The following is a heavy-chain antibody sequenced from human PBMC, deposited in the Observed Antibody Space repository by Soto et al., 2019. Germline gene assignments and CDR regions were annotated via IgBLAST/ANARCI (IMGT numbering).Heavy chain of an antibody. V-gene: IGHV3-48*03. Sequence: EVQLVESGGGLVQPGGSLRLSCATSGFTFSSYEMNWVRQAPGKGLEWVSYISSSGSTIYYADSVKGRFTISRDNAKNSLYLQMNSLGAEDTAVYYCARDREVPIAICSYSHGMDVWGQGTTVTVSS. CDR3: ARDREVPIAICSYSHGMDV. D-gene: IGHD2-21*01. CDR2: ISSSGSTI. CDR1: GFTFSSYE. J-gene: IGHJ6*02.